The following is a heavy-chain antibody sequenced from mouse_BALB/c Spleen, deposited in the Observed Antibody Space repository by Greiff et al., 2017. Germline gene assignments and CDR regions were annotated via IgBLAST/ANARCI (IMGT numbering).Heavy chain of an antibody. D-gene: IGHD2-3*01. V-gene: IGHV1-9*01. J-gene: IGHJ4*01. CDR1: GYTFSSYW. CDR3: ARRWLLRGDYAMDY. CDR2: ILPGSGST. Sequence: QVQLKESGAELMKPGASVKISCKATGYTFSSYWIEWVKQRPGHGLEWIGEILPGSGSTNYNEKFKGKATFTADTSSNTAYMQLSSLTSEDSAVYYCARRWLLRGDYAMDYWGQGTSVTVSS.